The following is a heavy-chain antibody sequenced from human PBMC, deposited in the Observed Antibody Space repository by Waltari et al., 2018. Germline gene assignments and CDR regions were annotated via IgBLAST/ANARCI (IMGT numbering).Heavy chain of an antibody. CDR1: GGSFSNSY. D-gene: IGHD6-13*01. Sequence: QVQLQESGPGLVKPSETLSLTCSVPGGSFSNSYWSWIRQSATKGLEWIGRINVDGRINYNPSLEGRVTKAVDPFKSQFTLQLKSLTAADTAVYYCARVGPNTQLADLWGQGMLVTVST. J-gene: IGHJ4*02. V-gene: IGHV4-4*07. CDR2: INVDGRI. CDR3: ARVGPNTQLADL.